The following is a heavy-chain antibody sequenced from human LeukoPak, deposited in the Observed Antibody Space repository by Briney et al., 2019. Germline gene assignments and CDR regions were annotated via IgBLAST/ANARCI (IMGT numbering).Heavy chain of an antibody. CDR3: ATDHSMANTAWWFDP. V-gene: IGHV1-46*01. Sequence: ASVRVSCKASGGIFSTFAISWVRQAPGQGLEWMGVINPSGTGTSYAQKFQGRITMSRDTSTSTVYMELSSLRSEDTAFYYCATDHSMANTAWWFDPWGQGTLVTVSS. J-gene: IGHJ5*02. CDR2: INPSGTGT. D-gene: IGHD5-24*01. CDR1: GGIFSTFA.